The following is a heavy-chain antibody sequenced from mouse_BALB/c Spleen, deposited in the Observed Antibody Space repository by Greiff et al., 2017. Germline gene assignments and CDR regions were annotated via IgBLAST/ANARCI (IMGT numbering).Heavy chain of an antibody. CDR3: ARHPPYGKGDYWYFDV. CDR1: GFAFSSYD. J-gene: IGHJ1*01. Sequence: EVHLVESGGGLVKPGGSLKLSCAASGFAFSSYDMSWVRQTPEKRLEWVAYISSGGGSTYYPDTVKGRFTISRDNAKNTLYLQMSSLKSEDTAMYYCARHPPYGKGDYWYFDVWGAGTTVTVSS. CDR2: ISSGGGST. V-gene: IGHV5-12-1*01. D-gene: IGHD2-1*01.